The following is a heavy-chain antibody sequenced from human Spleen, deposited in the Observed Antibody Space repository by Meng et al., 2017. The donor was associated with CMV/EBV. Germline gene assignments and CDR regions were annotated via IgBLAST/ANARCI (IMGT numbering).Heavy chain of an antibody. CDR2: IRYDGSIT. J-gene: IGHJ6*02. Sequence: GESLKISCAASGFTFRDSAMHWVRQAPGKGLEWVSFIRYDGSITSYAAAVKGRFSISRDKNTLYLQMDSLIPDDSAVYYCAKTYYDSGRLHLYFYQYGMDVWGQGTTVTVSS. CDR3: AKTYYDSGRLHLYFYQYGMDV. V-gene: IGHV3-30*02. D-gene: IGHD3-10*01. CDR1: GFTFRDSA.